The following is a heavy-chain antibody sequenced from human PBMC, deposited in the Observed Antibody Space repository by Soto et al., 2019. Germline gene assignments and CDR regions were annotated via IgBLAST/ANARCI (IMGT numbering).Heavy chain of an antibody. Sequence: LSLTCTVSGGSITSSYWSWIRQPPGKGLEWIGYIYYTGNTNYNPSLKRRVTISLDTSRSHFSLKLDSVTVADTAVYYCARVLTKVGALPGEGGFDYWGQGTQVTVSS. CDR2: IYYTGNT. CDR3: ARVLTKVGALPGEGGFDY. J-gene: IGHJ4*02. V-gene: IGHV4-59*08. CDR1: GGSITSSY. D-gene: IGHD2-21*01.